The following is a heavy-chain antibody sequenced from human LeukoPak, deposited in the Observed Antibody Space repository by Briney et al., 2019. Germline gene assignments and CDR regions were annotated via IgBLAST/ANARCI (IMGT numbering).Heavy chain of an antibody. Sequence: PGGSLRLFCAASGFTFSSYSMNWVRQAPGKGLEWVSSISSSSSYIYYADSVKGRFTISRDNAKNSLYLQMNSLRAEDTAVYYCARSILHWANDGILSWGQGTLVTVSS. CDR1: GFTFSSYS. D-gene: IGHD2-8*01. CDR2: ISSSSSYI. V-gene: IGHV3-21*01. J-gene: IGHJ4*02. CDR3: ARSILHWANDGILS.